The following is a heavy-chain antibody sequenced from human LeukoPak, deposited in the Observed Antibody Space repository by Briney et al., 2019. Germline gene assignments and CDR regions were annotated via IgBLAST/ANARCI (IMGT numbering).Heavy chain of an antibody. CDR2: IYHSGST. V-gene: IGHV4-38-2*01. D-gene: IGHD3-22*01. J-gene: IGHJ4*02. CDR1: GYSISSGYY. CDR3: ARLLDSSGPGDY. Sequence: PSETLSLTCAVSGYSISSGYYWGWIRQPPGKGLEWIGSIYHSGSTYYNPSLKSRVTISVDTSKNQFSLKLSSVTAADTAVYYCARLLDSSGPGDYWGQGTLVTVSS.